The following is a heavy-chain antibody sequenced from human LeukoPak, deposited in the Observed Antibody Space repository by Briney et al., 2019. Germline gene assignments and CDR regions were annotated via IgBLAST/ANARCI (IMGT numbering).Heavy chain of an antibody. CDR2: INSDGSST. V-gene: IGHV3-74*01. J-gene: IGHJ5*02. Sequence: GGSLRLSCAASGFTFSSYWMHWVRQAPGKGLVWVSRINSDGSSTSYADSVKGRFTISRDNAKNTLYLQMNSLRAEDTAVYYCARMRTRYPGFDPWGQGTLVNVSS. CDR3: ARMRTRYPGFDP. CDR1: GFTFSSYW. D-gene: IGHD2-15*01.